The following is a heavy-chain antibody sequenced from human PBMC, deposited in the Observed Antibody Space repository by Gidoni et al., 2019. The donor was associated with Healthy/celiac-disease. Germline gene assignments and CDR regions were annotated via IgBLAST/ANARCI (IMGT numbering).Heavy chain of an antibody. CDR3: ARAALVVPAAIRVDYYYGMDV. Sequence: QVQLQESGPGLVKPSGTLSLTCAVSGGSIRSSHWLVWVRQPPGKGLEWIGESYHSGSTNYNPSLKSRVTISVDKSKNQCSLKLSSVTAADTAVYYCARAALVVPAAIRVDYYYGMDVWGQGTTVTVSS. CDR1: GGSIRSSHW. D-gene: IGHD2-2*02. V-gene: IGHV4-4*02. J-gene: IGHJ6*02. CDR2: SYHSGST.